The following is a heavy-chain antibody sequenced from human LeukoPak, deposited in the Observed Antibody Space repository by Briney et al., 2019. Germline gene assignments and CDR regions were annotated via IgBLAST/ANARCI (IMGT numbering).Heavy chain of an antibody. D-gene: IGHD2-15*01. V-gene: IGHV3-23*01. CDR3: AKATLGSCSGARCYPFDY. J-gene: IGHJ4*02. CDR2: IIGSGGST. Sequence: TGGSLRLSCEASGFSFSTYAMNWVRQAPGKGLEWVSSIIGSGGSTYFADSVRGRFTISRDNSKNTPYLKMNSLRAEDTARYYCAKATLGSCSGARCYPFDYWGQGTLVNVSS. CDR1: GFSFSTYA.